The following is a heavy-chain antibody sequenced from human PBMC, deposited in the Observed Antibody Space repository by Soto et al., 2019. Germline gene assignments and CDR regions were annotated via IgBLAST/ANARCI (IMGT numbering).Heavy chain of an antibody. V-gene: IGHV4-59*12. Sequence: ETLSLTCTVSGDSISAYSWSWVRQPPGKGLEWIGNINYNGNTKYNPSLKSRVTISVDTSKNQFSLKLSSVTAADTAVYYCAREKPYSSSWYHDYWGQGTLVTVSS. CDR2: INYNGNT. CDR1: GDSISAYS. CDR3: AREKPYSSSWYHDY. J-gene: IGHJ4*02. D-gene: IGHD6-13*01.